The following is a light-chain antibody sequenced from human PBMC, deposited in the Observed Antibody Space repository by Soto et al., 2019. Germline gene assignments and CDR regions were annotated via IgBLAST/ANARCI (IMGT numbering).Light chain of an antibody. J-gene: IGKJ1*01. V-gene: IGKV3-20*01. CDR1: QSVSSSS. CDR3: QQYGLSPRT. Sequence: ETVLTQAPGTLSWSPGERATLSCRASQSVSSSSLAWYQQRPGQAPRLLIYGTSSRATGIPDRFSGSGSGTDFTLTISRLEPEDFAVYYCQQYGLSPRTFGQGTKVDIK. CDR2: GTS.